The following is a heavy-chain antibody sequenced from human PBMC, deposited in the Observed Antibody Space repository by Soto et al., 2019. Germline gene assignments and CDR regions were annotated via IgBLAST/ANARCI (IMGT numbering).Heavy chain of an antibody. CDR2: IRAYNGNT. CDR1: GYTFTNFG. V-gene: IGHV1-18*01. Sequence: QVQLVQSGAEVKKPGASVKVSCKASGYTFTNFGISWVRQAPGQGLEWMGWIRAYNGNTNYAQNFQGRVTMNPGTTTSSAYMELRRLRSDDTAVYYCARGGTTIDYWGQGTLVTVSS. D-gene: IGHD4-17*01. J-gene: IGHJ4*02. CDR3: ARGGTTIDY.